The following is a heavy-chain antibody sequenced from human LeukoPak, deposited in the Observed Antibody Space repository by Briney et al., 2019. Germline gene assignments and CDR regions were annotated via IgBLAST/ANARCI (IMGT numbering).Heavy chain of an antibody. CDR1: GFTFSSYS. CDR3: ARDIYDFWSGYYTRYYYGMDV. V-gene: IGHV3-21*01. CDR2: ISSSSSYI. Sequence: GGSLTLSCAASGFTFSSYSMNWVRQAPGQGLDWVSSISSSSSYINYEDSVKGRFTISRDNAKNSLYLQMNSLRAEDTAVYYCARDIYDFWSGYYTRYYYGMDVWGQGTTVTVSS. D-gene: IGHD3-3*01. J-gene: IGHJ6*02.